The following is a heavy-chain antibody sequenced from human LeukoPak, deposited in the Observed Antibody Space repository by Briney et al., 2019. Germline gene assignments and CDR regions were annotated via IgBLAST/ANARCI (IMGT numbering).Heavy chain of an antibody. CDR3: ARASSGVPFDI. V-gene: IGHV1-46*01. Sequence: ASVKVSCKASGYTFTSYYMHWVRQAPGQGLEWMGIINPSGGSTSYAQKFQGRVTITRDTSASTAYMELSSLRSEDTAVYYCARASSGVPFDIWGQGTMVTVSS. CDR2: INPSGGST. J-gene: IGHJ3*02. CDR1: GYTFTSYY. D-gene: IGHD6-19*01.